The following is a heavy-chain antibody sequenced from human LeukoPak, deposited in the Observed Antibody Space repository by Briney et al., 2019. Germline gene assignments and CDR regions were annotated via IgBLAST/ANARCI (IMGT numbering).Heavy chain of an antibody. CDR1: GYTFTGYY. Sequence: ASVKVSRKASGYTFTGYYMHWVRQAPGQGLEWMGWINPNSGGTNYAQKFQGRVTMTRDTSISTAYMELSRLRSDDTAVYYCASLGGRGIAAADAFDYWGQGTLVTVSS. CDR3: ASLGGRGIAAADAFDY. D-gene: IGHD6-13*01. J-gene: IGHJ4*02. V-gene: IGHV1-2*02. CDR2: INPNSGGT.